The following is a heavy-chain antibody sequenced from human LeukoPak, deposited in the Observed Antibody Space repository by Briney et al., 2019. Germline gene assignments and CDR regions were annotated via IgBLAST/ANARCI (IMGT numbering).Heavy chain of an antibody. J-gene: IGHJ4*02. CDR2: LWSDGSNT. Sequence: PGGSLRLSCAASGFNFRRYGLHWVRQAPGKSLEWVAFLWSDGSNTNYADSVKGRFTISRDVSKNSLYLQMNSLRVEDTAVYYCARESFSGDSSGYYGYWGQGTLVTVSS. CDR1: GFNFRRYG. CDR3: ARESFSGDSSGYYGY. D-gene: IGHD3-22*01. V-gene: IGHV3-33*01.